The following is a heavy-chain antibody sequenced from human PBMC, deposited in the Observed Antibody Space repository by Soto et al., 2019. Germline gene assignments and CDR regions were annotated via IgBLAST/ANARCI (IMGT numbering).Heavy chain of an antibody. D-gene: IGHD1-26*01. J-gene: IGHJ6*02. CDR3: ARGPLVVGWELLDYYYYGMDV. CDR2: ISSSSSYI. Sequence: GGSLRLSXAASGFTFSSYSMNWVRQAPGKGLEWVSSISSSSSYIYYADSVKGRFTISRDNAKNSLYLQMNSLRAEDTAVYYCARGPLVVGWELLDYYYYGMDVWGQGTTVTVSS. CDR1: GFTFSSYS. V-gene: IGHV3-21*01.